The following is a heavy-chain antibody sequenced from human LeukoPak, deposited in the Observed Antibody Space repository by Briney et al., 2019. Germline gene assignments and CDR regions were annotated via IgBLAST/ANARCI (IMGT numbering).Heavy chain of an antibody. CDR2: ISSRSSYI. CDR3: ARTRYAGHAFDI. CDR1: GFTFSSYS. V-gene: IGHV3-21*01. J-gene: IGHJ3*02. Sequence: GGSLRLSCAASGFTFSSYSMNWGRQAPGKGLEWVSSISSRSSYIYYADSVKGRFTISRDNAKNSLYLQMNSLRAEDTAVYYCARTRYAGHAFDIWGQGTMVTVSS. D-gene: IGHD2-15*01.